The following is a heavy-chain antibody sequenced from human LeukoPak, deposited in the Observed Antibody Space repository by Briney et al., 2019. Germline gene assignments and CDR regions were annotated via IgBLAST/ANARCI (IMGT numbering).Heavy chain of an antibody. V-gene: IGHV3-53*01. D-gene: IGHD5-18*01. CDR2: LYSGGSI. J-gene: IGHJ4*02. CDR1: GFTVSSNY. CDR3: ARVAPGQLHFDY. Sequence: QAGGSLRLSCAASGFTVSSNYMSWVRQAAGKGLEWVSVLYSGGSIYYADSARGRFTISRDSSKNTLYLQMNSLSAEDTALYYCARVAPGQLHFDYWGQGTLVTVSS.